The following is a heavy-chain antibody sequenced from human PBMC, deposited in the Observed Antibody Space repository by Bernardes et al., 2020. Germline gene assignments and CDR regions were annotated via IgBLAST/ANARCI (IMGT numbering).Heavy chain of an antibody. CDR1: GYTFTSYD. V-gene: IGHV1-8*01. Sequence: ASMKVSCKASGYTFTSYDINWVRQATGQGLEWMGWMNPNSGNTGYSQKFQGRVTMTRNTSISTAYMELSSLRSEDTAVYYCARAPTIDYEGDYYFDYWGQATLVTVSS. D-gene: IGHD4-17*01. J-gene: IGHJ4*02. CDR3: ARAPTIDYEGDYYFDY. CDR2: MNPNSGNT.